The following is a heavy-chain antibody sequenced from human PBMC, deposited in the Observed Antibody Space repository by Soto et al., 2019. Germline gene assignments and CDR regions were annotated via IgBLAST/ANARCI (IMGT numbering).Heavy chain of an antibody. CDR1: GHTFTSYD. J-gene: IGHJ4*02. CDR2: MNPNSGNT. V-gene: IGHV1-8*01. Sequence: ASVKVSCKASGHTFTSYDINWVRQATGQGLEWMGWMNPNSGNTGYAQKFQGRVTMTRNTSISTAYMELSSLRSEDTAVYYCARVSDYGDYADYWGQGTLVTVSS. CDR3: ARVSDYGDYADY. D-gene: IGHD4-17*01.